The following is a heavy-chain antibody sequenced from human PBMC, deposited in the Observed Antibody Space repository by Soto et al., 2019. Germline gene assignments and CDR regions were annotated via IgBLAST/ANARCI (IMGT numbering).Heavy chain of an antibody. CDR2: TYRGGSK. CDR3: ARDPWDADY. D-gene: IGHD1-26*01. CDR1: GFTVSTKY. J-gene: IGHJ4*02. V-gene: IGHV3-66*01. Sequence: GGSLRLSCAASGFTVSTKYMSWVLQAPGKGLEWVSVTYRGGSKFYADYVRGRFTISRDNSKKTLNLQMKRLRADETAVYYCARDPWDADYWGQGTLVTVSS.